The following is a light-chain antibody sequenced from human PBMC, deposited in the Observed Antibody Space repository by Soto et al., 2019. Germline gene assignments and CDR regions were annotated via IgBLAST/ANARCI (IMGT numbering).Light chain of an antibody. Sequence: EIVMTRSPATLSVSPGERATLSSRARQSVDSNLAWYQQKAGQAPRLLIYGASTRATGIPARFSGSGCGTEFTLTISSLQSVDFAVYYCQQYNNWPPLTCGGGTKVDI. J-gene: IGKJ4*01. CDR3: QQYNNWPPLT. CDR2: GAS. CDR1: QSVDSN. V-gene: IGKV3-15*01.